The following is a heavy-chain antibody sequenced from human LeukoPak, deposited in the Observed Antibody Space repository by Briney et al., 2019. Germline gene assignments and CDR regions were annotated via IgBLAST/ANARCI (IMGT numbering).Heavy chain of an antibody. CDR3: ARDREQVLTPYYDFWSGWAY. V-gene: IGHV3-48*01. J-gene: IGHJ4*02. D-gene: IGHD3-3*01. CDR2: ISSSSSTI. Sequence: GGSLRLSCAASGFTFSSYSMNWVRQAPGKGLEWVSYISSSSSTIYYADSVKGRFTISRDNAKNSLYLQMNSLRAEDTAVYYCARDREQVLTPYYDFWSGWAYWGQGTLVTVSS. CDR1: GFTFSSYS.